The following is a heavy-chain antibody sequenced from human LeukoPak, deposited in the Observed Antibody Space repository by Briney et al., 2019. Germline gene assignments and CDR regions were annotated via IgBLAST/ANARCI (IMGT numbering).Heavy chain of an antibody. CDR2: IYSGGST. CDR1: GFTVSSNY. CDR3: ARDIYVWGSYRYTFDY. D-gene: IGHD3-16*02. Sequence: GGSLRLSCAASGFTVSSNYMSWVRQAPGKGLEWVSVIYSGGSTYYADSVKGRFTISRDNSKNTLYLQMNSLRAEDTAVYYCARDIYVWGSYRYTFDYWGQGTLVTVSS. V-gene: IGHV3-66*01. J-gene: IGHJ4*02.